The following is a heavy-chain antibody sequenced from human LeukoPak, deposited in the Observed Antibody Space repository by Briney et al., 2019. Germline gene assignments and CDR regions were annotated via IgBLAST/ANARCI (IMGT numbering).Heavy chain of an antibody. Sequence: SETLSLTCTVSGVSISTYYWSWIRQPPGKGPEWIGYIYSSGTTNYNPSLRSRVTISIDTSKNEFSLKLTSVTAADTAVYYCAREANYYGSGSYFEGTFDHWGQGSLVIVSS. V-gene: IGHV4-59*01. D-gene: IGHD3-10*01. CDR3: AREANYYGSGSYFEGTFDH. CDR2: IYSSGTT. J-gene: IGHJ4*02. CDR1: GVSISTYY.